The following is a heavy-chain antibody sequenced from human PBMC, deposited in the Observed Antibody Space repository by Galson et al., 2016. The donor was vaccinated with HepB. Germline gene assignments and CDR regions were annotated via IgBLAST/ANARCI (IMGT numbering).Heavy chain of an antibody. CDR2: IDTKNGNT. V-gene: IGHV1-18*04. J-gene: IGHJ4*02. CDR1: GYIFTNHA. D-gene: IGHD6-19*01. Sequence: SVKVSCKASGYIFTNHAFSWVRQAPGQSLEWMGWIDTKNGNTVYARKLQGRVTMTTDTSTNTAYMELTSLRSDDTAVYYCARDLVDSSGWADYWGQGTLVTVSS. CDR3: ARDLVDSSGWADY.